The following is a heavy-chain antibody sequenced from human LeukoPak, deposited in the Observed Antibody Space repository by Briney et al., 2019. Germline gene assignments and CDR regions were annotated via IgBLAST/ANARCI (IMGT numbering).Heavy chain of an antibody. J-gene: IGHJ4*02. Sequence: PGGSLSLSRAACGLTYSSYWMSWVRQAPGRGLEGVANINQDGSETYNVDSVRGRFTISRDNAKNSLYLQMNSLRAEDTAVYYCARVRVSEDGFEYWGQGTLVTVSS. CDR3: ARVRVSEDGFEY. CDR2: INQDGSET. D-gene: IGHD5/OR15-5a*01. CDR1: GLTYSSYW. V-gene: IGHV3-7*01.